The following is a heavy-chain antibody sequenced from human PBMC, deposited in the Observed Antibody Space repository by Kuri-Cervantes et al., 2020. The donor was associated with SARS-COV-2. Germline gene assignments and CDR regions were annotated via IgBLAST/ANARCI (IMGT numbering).Heavy chain of an antibody. V-gene: IGHV3-30-3*01. CDR3: ARGWDAFDI. CDR1: GFTFSSYA. Sequence: GGSLRLSCAASGFTFSSYAMHWVRQASGKGLEWVAVISYDGSNKYYADSVKGRFTISRDNSKNTLYLQMNSLRAEDTAVYYCARGWDAFDIWGQGTMVTVSS. D-gene: IGHD5-24*01. CDR2: ISYDGSNK. J-gene: IGHJ3*02.